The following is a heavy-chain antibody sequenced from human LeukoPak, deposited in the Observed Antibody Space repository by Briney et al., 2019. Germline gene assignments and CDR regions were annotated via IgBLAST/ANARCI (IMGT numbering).Heavy chain of an antibody. V-gene: IGHV3-66*01. Sequence: GGSLRLSCAASGFTVSSNYMSWVRQAPGKGLEWVSVIYSGGSTYYADSVKGRFTISRDNSKNTLYLQMNSLRAEDTAVYYCAKDPKPDSGWLPDYWGQGTLVTVSS. CDR3: AKDPKPDSGWLPDY. CDR1: GFTVSSNY. D-gene: IGHD3-10*01. J-gene: IGHJ4*02. CDR2: IYSGGST.